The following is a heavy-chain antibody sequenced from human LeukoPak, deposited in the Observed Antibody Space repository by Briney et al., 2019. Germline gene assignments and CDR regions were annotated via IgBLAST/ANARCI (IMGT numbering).Heavy chain of an antibody. CDR2: VYYSGGT. D-gene: IGHD5-18*01. V-gene: IGHV4-59*02. CDR1: GGSVNNYY. Sequence: SETLSLTCTVSGGSVNNYYWSWVRQPPGKGLGWIGYVYYSGGTNYNPSLKSRVTISVDMSKNQFSLKLSSVTAADTAVYYCARVGTPMVTVDYWGQGTLVTVSS. CDR3: ARVGTPMVTVDY. J-gene: IGHJ4*02.